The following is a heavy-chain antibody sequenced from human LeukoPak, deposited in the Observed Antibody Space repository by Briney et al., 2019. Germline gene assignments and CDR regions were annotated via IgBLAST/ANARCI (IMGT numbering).Heavy chain of an antibody. CDR2: IYSSGST. D-gene: IGHD1-26*01. CDR3: AKSGGYGLIDY. V-gene: IGHV4-38-2*02. Sequence: SETLSLTCTVSGSSMSSDYYWGWIRQPPGKGLEWIGSIYSSGSTYYNASLQSRVTISIETSKNQISLRLNSVTAADTAIYYCAKSGGYGLIDYWGQGTLVTVSS. J-gene: IGHJ4*02. CDR1: GSSMSSDYY.